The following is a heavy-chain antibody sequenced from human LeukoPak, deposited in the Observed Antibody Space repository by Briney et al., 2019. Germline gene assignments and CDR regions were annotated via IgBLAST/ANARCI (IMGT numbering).Heavy chain of an antibody. CDR2: IYTSGST. J-gene: IGHJ4*02. V-gene: IGHV4-61*02. CDR1: GGSISSGSYY. CDR3: AREVDYYDSSGYYPSYYFDY. D-gene: IGHD3-22*01. Sequence: SETLSLTCTVSGGSISSGSYYWSWIRQPAGKGLEWIGRIYTSGSTNYNPSLKSRVTISVDTSKNQFSLKLSSVTAADTAVYYCAREVDYYDSSGYYPSYYFDYWGQGTLVTVSS.